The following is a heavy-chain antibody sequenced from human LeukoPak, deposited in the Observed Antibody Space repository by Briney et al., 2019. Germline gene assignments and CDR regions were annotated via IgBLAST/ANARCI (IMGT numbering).Heavy chain of an antibody. V-gene: IGHV3-48*03. J-gene: IGHJ4*02. Sequence: GGSLRLSCAAFGFTFDTYDINWVRQAPGKGLEWVSLISSSGSSKDYADSVQGRFSISRDNTKNLVYLQMNSLRVEDTALYYCAREGISGLDYWGQGDLVTVSS. D-gene: IGHD3/OR15-3a*01. CDR3: AREGISGLDY. CDR1: GFTFDTYD. CDR2: ISSSGSSK.